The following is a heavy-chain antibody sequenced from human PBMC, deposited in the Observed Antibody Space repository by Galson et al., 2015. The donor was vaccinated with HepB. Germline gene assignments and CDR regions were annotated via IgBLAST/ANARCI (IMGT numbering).Heavy chain of an antibody. Sequence: SLRLSCAASGFTFGDYAMSWFRQAPGKGLEWVGFIRSKAYGGTTEYAASVKGRFTISRDDSKSIAYLQMNSLKTEDTAVYYCTRAYSYSSGWADDYWGQGTLVTVSS. CDR3: TRAYSYSSGWADDY. V-gene: IGHV3-49*03. CDR2: IRSKAYGGTT. CDR1: GFTFGDYA. J-gene: IGHJ4*02. D-gene: IGHD6-19*01.